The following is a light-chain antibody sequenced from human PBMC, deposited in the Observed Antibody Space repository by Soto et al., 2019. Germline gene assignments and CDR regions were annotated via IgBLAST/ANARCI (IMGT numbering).Light chain of an antibody. V-gene: IGKV3-20*01. CDR1: QSVSSN. J-gene: IGKJ1*01. Sequence: IVCMQYPGTLSVSPGESATLSCRASQSVSSNLAWYQQNPGQAPRLLIYEASSRATGIPDRFSGSGSGTAFTLTISRLEPEDFSVYYCQQYRTFGQGTKVDTK. CDR3: QQYRT. CDR2: EAS.